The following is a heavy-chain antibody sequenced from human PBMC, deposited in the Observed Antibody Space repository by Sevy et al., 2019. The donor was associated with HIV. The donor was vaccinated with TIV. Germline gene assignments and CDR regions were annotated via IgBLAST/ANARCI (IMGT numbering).Heavy chain of an antibody. Sequence: SQTLSLTCAISGDSVSTSSATWNRFRQSPSRGLEWLRRTYYRSKWYSDYEVSVKGRVTINPDTSKNQFSLHLESVTPEDTAVYFCARGDELNSYYYGMDVWGQRTTVTVSS. J-gene: IGHJ6*02. CDR1: GDSVSTSSAT. CDR2: TYYRSKWYS. V-gene: IGHV6-1*01. D-gene: IGHD1-7*01. CDR3: ARGDELNSYYYGMDV.